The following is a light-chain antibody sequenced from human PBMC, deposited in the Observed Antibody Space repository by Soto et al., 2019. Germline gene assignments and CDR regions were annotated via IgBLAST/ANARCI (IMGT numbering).Light chain of an antibody. Sequence: QSVLTQPPSVSGAPGQRITISCTGSRSNIGAGYDVHWYQQLPGTAPKLLIYGNSNRPSGVPDRFSGSKSGTSASLAITGLQAEDEADYYCQSYDSSLSDVVFGGRTKLTVL. CDR1: RSNIGAGYD. V-gene: IGLV1-40*01. CDR2: GNS. CDR3: QSYDSSLSDVV. J-gene: IGLJ2*01.